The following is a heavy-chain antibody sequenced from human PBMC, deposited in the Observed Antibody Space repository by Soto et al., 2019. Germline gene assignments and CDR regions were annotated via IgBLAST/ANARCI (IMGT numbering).Heavy chain of an antibody. CDR2: LVGSGADK. Sequence: AASGFSFSAYAMNWVRQAPGKGLQWVSGLVGSGADKNYADSVRGRFTVSRDNSKNTLYLQMNSLRDEDTAVYYCAKDLIAGNGVWEAFDMWGRGTKVTVSS. CDR3: AKDLIAGNGVWEAFDM. J-gene: IGHJ3*02. V-gene: IGHV3-23*01. D-gene: IGHD2-8*01. CDR1: GFSFSAYA.